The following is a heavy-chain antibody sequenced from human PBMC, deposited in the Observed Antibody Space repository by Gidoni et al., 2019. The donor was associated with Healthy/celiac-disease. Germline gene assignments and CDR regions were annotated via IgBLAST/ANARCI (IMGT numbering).Heavy chain of an antibody. CDR3: ARGPQALTIFGVVIFPDFDI. J-gene: IGHJ3*02. CDR2: INPSGGST. D-gene: IGHD3-3*01. Sequence: ASGYTFTSYYMHWVRQAPGQGLAWMGIINPSGGSTSYAQKFQGRVTMTRDTSTSTVYMELSSLRYEDTAVYYCARGPQALTIFGVVIFPDFDIWGQGTMVTVSS. CDR1: GYTFTSYY. V-gene: IGHV1-46*01.